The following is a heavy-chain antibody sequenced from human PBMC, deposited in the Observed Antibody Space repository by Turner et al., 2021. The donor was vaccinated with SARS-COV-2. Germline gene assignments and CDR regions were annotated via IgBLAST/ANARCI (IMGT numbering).Heavy chain of an antibody. CDR2: ISYDGTKK. J-gene: IGHJ4*02. Sequence: QVQLVESGGGVVQPGRYLRLSCAASGFRFSSFGMHWVRQAPGKGLEWVTVISYDGTKKYYTDSVEGRFTISRDNSKNTLYLEMNSLRPEDTAVYYCAKDVRFVVSGNSGAFDNWGQGNLVTVS. CDR1: GFRFSSFG. V-gene: IGHV3-30*18. CDR3: AKDVRFVVSGNSGAFDN. D-gene: IGHD2-15*01.